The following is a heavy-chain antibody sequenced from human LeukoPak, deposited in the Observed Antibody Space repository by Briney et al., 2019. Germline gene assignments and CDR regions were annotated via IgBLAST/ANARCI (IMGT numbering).Heavy chain of an antibody. V-gene: IGHV1-18*01. J-gene: IGHJ4*02. CDR3: AREGATDYYFDY. Sequence: ASVKVSCKASGYSLSSNGISWARQAPGQGLEWMGWISDYSGKTKCAQNFQGRVTMTTDTSTNTAYMELRSLRSDDTAVYYCAREGATDYYFDYWGQGTLVTVSS. CDR1: GYSLSSNG. CDR2: ISDYSGKT. D-gene: IGHD4-4*01.